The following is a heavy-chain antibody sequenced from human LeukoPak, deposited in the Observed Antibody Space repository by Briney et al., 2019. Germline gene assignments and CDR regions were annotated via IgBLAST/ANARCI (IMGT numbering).Heavy chain of an antibody. CDR1: SDSMTYIF. D-gene: IGHD2-2*01. V-gene: IGHV4-4*07. CDR2: IYTSGST. J-gene: IGHJ5*02. Sequence: SETLSLTCNFSSDSMTYIFWSWIRQPAGKGLEWIGRIYTSGSTNYNPSLKGRVTMSVDTSKNQFSLKLSSVTAADTAVYYCARDADIVVVPGGYWFDPWGQGTLVTVSS. CDR3: ARDADIVVVPGGYWFDP.